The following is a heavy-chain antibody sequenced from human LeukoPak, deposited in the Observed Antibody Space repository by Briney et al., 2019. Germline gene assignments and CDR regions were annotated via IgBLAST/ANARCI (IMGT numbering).Heavy chain of an antibody. Sequence: GASVKVSCKASGYTFTGYYMHWVRQAPGQGLEWMGWINPNSGGTNYAQKFQGRVTMTRDTSISTAYMELSRLRSDDTAVYYCATDSPGGFGRGVIITDARQPYGMDVWGQGTTVTVSS. J-gene: IGHJ6*02. CDR2: INPNSGGT. V-gene: IGHV1-2*02. CDR3: ATDSPGGFGRGVIITDARQPYGMDV. CDR1: GYTFTGYY. D-gene: IGHD3-10*01.